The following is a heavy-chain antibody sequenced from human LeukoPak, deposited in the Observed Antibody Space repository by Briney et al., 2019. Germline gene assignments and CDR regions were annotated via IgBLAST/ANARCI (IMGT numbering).Heavy chain of an antibody. CDR1: GYTFNIDG. Sequence: ASGKVSCKAAGYTFNIDGISWVRQAPGQGQEWVGGISTYNGDTKYAEKLQGRVTMTTDTSTTTAYMELTSLTSDDTAMYYCARTRCTGGSCYDYWGQGTLVTVSS. V-gene: IGHV1-18*01. D-gene: IGHD2-15*01. J-gene: IGHJ4*02. CDR2: ISTYNGDT. CDR3: ARTRCTGGSCYDY.